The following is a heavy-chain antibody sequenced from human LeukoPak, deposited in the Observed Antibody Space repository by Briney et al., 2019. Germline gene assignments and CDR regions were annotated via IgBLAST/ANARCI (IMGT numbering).Heavy chain of an antibody. CDR1: GESFSGYY. Sequence: PSETLSLTCAVYGESFSGYYWSWIRQTPRKGLEWIGEINHTGGTNYNPSLKSRVTISVDTSKNQFSLKLSSVTAADTAVYYCARHEVSSWCVSWGQGTLVTVSS. D-gene: IGHD6-13*01. V-gene: IGHV4-34*01. CDR3: ARHEVSSWCVS. J-gene: IGHJ4*02. CDR2: INHTGGT.